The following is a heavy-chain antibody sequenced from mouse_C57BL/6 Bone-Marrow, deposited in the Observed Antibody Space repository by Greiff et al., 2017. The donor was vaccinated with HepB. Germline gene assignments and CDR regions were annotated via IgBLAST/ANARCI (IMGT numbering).Heavy chain of an antibody. J-gene: IGHJ1*03. V-gene: IGHV1-62-2*01. CDR1: GYTFTEYT. CDR2: FYPGSGSI. Sequence: QVQLQQSGAELVKPGASVKLSCKASGYTFTEYTIHWVKQRSGQGLEWIGWFYPGSGSIKYNEKFKDKATLTADKSSSTVYMELSSMTSEDTAVYFCARHEDHGSSSLWYFDVWGTGTTVTVSS. D-gene: IGHD1-1*01. CDR3: ARHEDHGSSSLWYFDV.